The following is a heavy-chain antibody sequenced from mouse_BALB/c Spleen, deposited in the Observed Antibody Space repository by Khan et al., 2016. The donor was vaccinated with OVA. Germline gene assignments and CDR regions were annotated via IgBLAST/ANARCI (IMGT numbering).Heavy chain of an antibody. CDR1: GYTFTTYT. V-gene: IGHV1-4*01. CDR3: VREGAYYRSDGWFAY. D-gene: IGHD2-14*01. Sequence: LEESGAELARPGASVKMSCKASGYTFTTYTIHWVKQRPGQGLEWIGYIIPSNDYTNYNQKFKDRATLTADKSSSPAYMQLSSLTSEDSAVYYCVREGAYYRSDGWFAYWGQGTLVTVSA. CDR2: IIPSNDYT. J-gene: IGHJ3*01.